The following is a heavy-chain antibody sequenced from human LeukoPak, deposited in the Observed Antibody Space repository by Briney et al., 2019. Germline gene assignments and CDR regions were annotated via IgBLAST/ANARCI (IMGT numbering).Heavy chain of an antibody. CDR1: GFTFSSYA. J-gene: IGHJ4*02. CDR2: ISGSGGST. D-gene: IGHD3-22*01. Sequence: GGSLRLSCAAPGFTFSSYAMSWVRQAPGKGLEWVLAISGSGGSTYYADSVKGRFTISRDNSKNTLYLQMNSLRAEDTAVYYCAKARSKYYCDSSGYYLDYWGQGTLVTVSS. V-gene: IGHV3-23*01. CDR3: AKARSKYYCDSSGYYLDY.